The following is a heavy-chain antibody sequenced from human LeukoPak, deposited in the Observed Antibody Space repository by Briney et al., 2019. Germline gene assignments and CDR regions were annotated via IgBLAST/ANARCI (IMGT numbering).Heavy chain of an antibody. CDR3: ARVGYRDSSGRFDP. CDR2: IYYSGST. Sequence: PSETLSLTCTVSGGSISSGDYYWSWIRQPPGKGLEWIGYIYYSGSTNYNPSLKSRVTISVDTSKNQFSLKLSSVTAADTAVYYCARVGYRDSSGRFDPWGQGTLVTVSS. J-gene: IGHJ5*02. D-gene: IGHD6-25*01. CDR1: GGSISSGDYY. V-gene: IGHV4-61*08.